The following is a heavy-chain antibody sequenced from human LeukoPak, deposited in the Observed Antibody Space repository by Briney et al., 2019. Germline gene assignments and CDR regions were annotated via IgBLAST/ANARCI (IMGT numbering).Heavy chain of an antibody. J-gene: IGHJ6*03. CDR3: ARGPFNLNPSGGYYYYLDV. CDR1: GFTFSDHY. Sequence: GSLRLSCAASGFTFSDHYMDWVRPAPGKGLEWVGRTRNKPNSYTTEYAASVKGRFTISRGDSKNSLYLQMNSLKTDDTAVYYCARGPFNLNPSGGYYYYLDVWGKGTTVTVSS. D-gene: IGHD1-20*01. CDR2: TRNKPNSYTT. V-gene: IGHV3-72*01.